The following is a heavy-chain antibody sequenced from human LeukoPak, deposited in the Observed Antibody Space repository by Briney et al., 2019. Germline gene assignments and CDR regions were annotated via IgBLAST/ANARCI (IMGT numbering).Heavy chain of an antibody. CDR2: IYTSGST. D-gene: IGHD2-2*01. CDR1: VDSISSYY. Sequence: SETLSLTCTVSVDSISSYYLSWIRQPAGKGLEWIGRIYTSGSTNYNPSLKSRVTMSVDTSKNQFSLKLSSVTAADTAVYYCARGGSSVSYFDYWGQGTLVTVSS. J-gene: IGHJ4*02. CDR3: ARGGSSVSYFDY. V-gene: IGHV4-4*07.